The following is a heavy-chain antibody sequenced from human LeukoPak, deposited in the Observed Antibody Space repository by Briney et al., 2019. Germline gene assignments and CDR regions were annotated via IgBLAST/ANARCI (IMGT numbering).Heavy chain of an antibody. CDR3: ARSYYYYDSSGYLFGY. D-gene: IGHD3-22*01. CDR2: ISYDGSNK. CDR1: GFTFSSYA. V-gene: IGHV3-30-3*01. J-gene: IGHJ4*02. Sequence: GGSLRLSCAASGFTFSSYAMHWVRQAPGKGLEWVAVISYDGSNKYYADSVKGRFTISRDNSKNTLYLQMNSLRAEDTAVYYCARSYYYYDSSGYLFGYWGQGTLVTVSS.